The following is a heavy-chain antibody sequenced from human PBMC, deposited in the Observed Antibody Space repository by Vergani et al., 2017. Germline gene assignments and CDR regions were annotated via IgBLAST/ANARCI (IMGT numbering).Heavy chain of an antibody. J-gene: IGHJ2*01. V-gene: IGHV3-30*04. CDR3: ARDPGRYDFWSGYRPRDWYFDL. Sequence: QVQLVESGGGVVQPGRSLRLYCAASGFTFSSYAMHWVRQAPGKGLEWVAVISYDGSNKYYADSVKARFTISRDNSKNTLYLQMNSLRAEDTALYYCARDPGRYDFWSGYRPRDWYFDLWGRGTLVTVSS. CDR1: GFTFSSYA. D-gene: IGHD3-3*01. CDR2: ISYDGSNK.